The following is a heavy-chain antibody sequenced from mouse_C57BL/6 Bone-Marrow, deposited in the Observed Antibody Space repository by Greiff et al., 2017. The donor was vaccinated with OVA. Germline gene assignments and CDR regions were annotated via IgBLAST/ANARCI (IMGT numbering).Heavy chain of an antibody. J-gene: IGHJ4*01. D-gene: IGHD2-4*01. Sequence: QVQLKQPGAELVMPGASVKLSCKASGYTFTSYWMHWVKQRPGQGLEWIGEIDPSDSYTNYNQKFKGKSTLTVDKSSSTAYMQLSSLTSEDSAVYYCARRGFDYDEGTLYYYAMDYWGQGTSVTVSS. V-gene: IGHV1-69*01. CDR1: GYTFTSYW. CDR2: IDPSDSYT. CDR3: ARRGFDYDEGTLYYYAMDY.